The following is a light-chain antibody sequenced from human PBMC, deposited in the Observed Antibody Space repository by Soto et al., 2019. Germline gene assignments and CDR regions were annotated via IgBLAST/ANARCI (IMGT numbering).Light chain of an antibody. CDR1: SSDVGSYNL. CDR2: DGS. CDR3: CSYVGNSAWV. Sequence: QSALTHPASVSGYPGQSITISCTGTSSDVGSYNLVSWYQQHPGKAPKLLIYDGSKRPSGVSNRFSESKSGNTASLTISGLQAEDEADYYCCSYVGNSAWVFGSGTKLTVL. V-gene: IGLV2-23*01. J-gene: IGLJ1*01.